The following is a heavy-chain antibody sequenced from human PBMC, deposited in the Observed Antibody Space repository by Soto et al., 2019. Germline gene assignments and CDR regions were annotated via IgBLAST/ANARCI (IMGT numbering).Heavy chain of an antibody. CDR3: AKRFSDFWSGFDYYYYGMDV. Sequence: GGSLRLSCAASGFTFSSYAMSWVRQAPGKGLEWVSAISGSGGSTYYADSVKGRFTISRDNSKNTLYLQMNSLRAEDTAVYYCAKRFSDFWSGFDYYYYGMDVWGQGTTVTVSS. CDR2: ISGSGGST. J-gene: IGHJ6*02. D-gene: IGHD3-3*01. V-gene: IGHV3-23*01. CDR1: GFTFSSYA.